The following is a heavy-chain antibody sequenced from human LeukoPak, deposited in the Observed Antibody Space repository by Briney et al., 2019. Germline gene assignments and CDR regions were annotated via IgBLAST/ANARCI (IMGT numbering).Heavy chain of an antibody. V-gene: IGHV2-5*02. CDR1: GFSLSTSGVG. CDR3: AQSSSWYYFDY. Sequence: SGPTLVNPTQTLTLTCTFSGFSLSTSGVGVGWIRQPPGKALEWLVLIYWDDDKRYSPPLKSKATIIKDSSKNQVVLIMTNMDPVDTATYYCAQSSSWYYFDYWGQGTLVTVSS. CDR2: IYWDDDK. D-gene: IGHD6-13*01. J-gene: IGHJ4*02.